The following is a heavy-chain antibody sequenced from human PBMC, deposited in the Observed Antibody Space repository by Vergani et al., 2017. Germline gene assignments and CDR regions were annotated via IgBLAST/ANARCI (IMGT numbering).Heavy chain of an antibody. V-gene: IGHV4-39*01. CDR3: ARHDSVHYDSSYYGLDV. Sequence: QLQLHKSGPGLVKPSETLSLTCTLSGGSISSSSHFWGWLRQTPGKGLEWIGSIYDSGSTYYNPSLKSRVSISVDTSKNQFSLKLSSVTAADSAVYYCARHDSVHYDSSYYGLDVWGQGTTVTVSS. D-gene: IGHD3-16*01. CDR1: GGSISSSSHF. J-gene: IGHJ6*02. CDR2: IYDSGST.